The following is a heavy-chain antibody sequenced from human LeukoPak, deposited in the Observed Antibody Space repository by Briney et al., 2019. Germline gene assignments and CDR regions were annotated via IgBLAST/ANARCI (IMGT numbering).Heavy chain of an antibody. CDR3: ARDTAQSLSLYGVVDL. CDR2: ISYDGNSK. V-gene: IGHV3-30*03. D-gene: IGHD2-21*02. CDR1: GFTFSTYV. Sequence: PGGSLRLSCAGSGFTFSTYVIHWVRQTPGKGLEWAALISYDGNSKYYADSVKGRFTITRDNSKNTVYLQMDSLRPADTAVYYCARDTAQSLSLYGVVDLWGQGTLVTVSS. J-gene: IGHJ5*02.